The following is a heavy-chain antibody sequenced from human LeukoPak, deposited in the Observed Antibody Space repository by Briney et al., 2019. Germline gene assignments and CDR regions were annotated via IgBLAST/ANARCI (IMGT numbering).Heavy chain of an antibody. D-gene: IGHD4-23*01. CDR1: GGSVSSYY. J-gene: IGHJ3*01. CDR3: ARHRGSGNWRPSAFDV. V-gene: IGHV4-4*07. CDR2: IYTSGST. Sequence: PSETLSLTCTVSGGSVSSYYWSWIRQPAGKGLEWIGRIYTSGSTNYNPSLKSRVTMSVDTSKNQFSLKLSSVTAADTAMYFCARHRGSGNWRPSAFDVWGQGTVVTVSS.